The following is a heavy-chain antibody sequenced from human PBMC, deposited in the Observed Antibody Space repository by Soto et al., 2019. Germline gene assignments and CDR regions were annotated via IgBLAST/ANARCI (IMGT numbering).Heavy chain of an antibody. J-gene: IGHJ4*02. V-gene: IGHV4-30-4*01. CDR1: DASISSGDYY. D-gene: IGHD4-17*01. CDR2: IFYSGRT. CDR3: ARGNYSDYRSSFDF. Sequence: LSLTCTVSDASISSGDYYWTWIRQPPGKGLEWIAYIFYSGRTDYNPSLASRVTISVNTSKNIFSLKVNSVTAADTAVYYCARGNYSDYRSSFDFWGQGALVTVSS.